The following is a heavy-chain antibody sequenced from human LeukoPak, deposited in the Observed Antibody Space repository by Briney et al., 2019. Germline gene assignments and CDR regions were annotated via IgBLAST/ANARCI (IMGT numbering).Heavy chain of an antibody. CDR3: ASSGFQRMCLFDY. Sequence: SETLSLTCAVYGGSFSGYYWSWIRQPPRKGLEWIGEINHSGSTNYNPSLKSRVTISVDTSKNQFSLKLSSVTAADTAVYYCASSGFQRMCLFDYWGQGTLVTVSS. J-gene: IGHJ4*02. CDR1: GGSFSGYY. D-gene: IGHD3-10*01. V-gene: IGHV4-34*01. CDR2: INHSGST.